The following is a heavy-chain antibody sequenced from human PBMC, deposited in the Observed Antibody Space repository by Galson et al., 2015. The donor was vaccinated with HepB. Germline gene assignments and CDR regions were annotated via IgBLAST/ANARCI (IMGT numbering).Heavy chain of an antibody. Sequence: SVKVSCKASGYTFSDYYIYWVRQAPGQGLEWMGWINPNSGGTNCAQNFQDRVTMTSDTSISTAYMELSSLRFDDTAVYYCARDSSGWNEKNWSDPWGQGSPVIVSS. CDR2: INPNSGGT. CDR1: GYTFSDYY. J-gene: IGHJ5*02. CDR3: ARDSSGWNEKNWSDP. D-gene: IGHD6-25*01. V-gene: IGHV1-2*02.